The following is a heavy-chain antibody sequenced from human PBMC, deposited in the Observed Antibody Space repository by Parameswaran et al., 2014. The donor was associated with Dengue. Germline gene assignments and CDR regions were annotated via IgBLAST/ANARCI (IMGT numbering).Heavy chain of an antibody. CDR2: IIPVFRTP. V-gene: IGHV1-69*01. Sequence: SWVRQAPGQGLEWMGRIIPVFRTPNYAQKFQGRVTITADESTSTAYMQLSSLRSEDTAVYYCARRSSTSCYGRSCIYTLDVWGQGTTVTVSS. J-gene: IGHJ6*02. CDR3: ARRSSTSCYGRSCIYTLDV. D-gene: IGHD2-2*01.